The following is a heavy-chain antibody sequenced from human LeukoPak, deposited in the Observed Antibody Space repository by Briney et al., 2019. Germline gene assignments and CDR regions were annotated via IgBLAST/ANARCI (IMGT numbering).Heavy chain of an antibody. CDR1: GSFSGYY. CDR2: ISHSGIT. J-gene: IGHJ4*02. D-gene: IGHD5-12*01. CDR3: ARGLRWLRTFDY. V-gene: IGHV4-34*01. Sequence: SETLSLTCAGGSFSGYYWSWIRQPPGKGLEWIGEISHSGITNYNPSLKSRVTISVDTSKNQFSLKLRSVTAADTAVYYCARGLRWLRTFDYWGQGTLVTVSS.